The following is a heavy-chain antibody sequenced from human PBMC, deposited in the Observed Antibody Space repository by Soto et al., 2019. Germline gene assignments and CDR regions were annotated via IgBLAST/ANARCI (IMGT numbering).Heavy chain of an antibody. D-gene: IGHD3-16*01. J-gene: IGHJ6*02. V-gene: IGHV3-9*01. Sequence: SVRLSCVASGLSLDDEVMHWVRQAPGKGLEWVSGISWNGGTIGYADSVKGRFTVSRDNAKKSLYLQMNSLRVEDTALYYCAKDTLIALRLISYYGMDVWGQGTTVTVSS. CDR1: GLSLDDEV. CDR2: ISWNGGTI. CDR3: AKDTLIALRLISYYGMDV.